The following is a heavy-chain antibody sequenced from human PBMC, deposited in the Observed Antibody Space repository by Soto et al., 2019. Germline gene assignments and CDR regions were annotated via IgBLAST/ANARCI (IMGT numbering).Heavy chain of an antibody. V-gene: IGHV3-23*01. CDR1: GLTFSDYA. CDR2: IDKSGGST. D-gene: IGHD6-19*01. Sequence: PGGSLRLSCAASGLTFSDYAMRWVRQAPGKGLEWVSGIDKSGGSTHYPDSVKGRFTISRDNYRNILYLQMNNLRAEDTAVYYCAKAHGWTPPYYFDYWGQGTLVTVSS. CDR3: AKAHGWTPPYYFDY. J-gene: IGHJ4*02.